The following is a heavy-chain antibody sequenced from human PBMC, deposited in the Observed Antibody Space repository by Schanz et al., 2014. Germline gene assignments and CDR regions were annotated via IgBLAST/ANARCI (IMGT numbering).Heavy chain of an antibody. D-gene: IGHD5-12*01. CDR3: ARDMNREATAPES. CDR1: GFTVSSNY. V-gene: IGHV3-7*01. J-gene: IGHJ5*02. Sequence: EVQLVESGGGLIQPGGSLRLSCAVSGFTVSSNYMSWVRQAPGKGLEWVANIKQDESERSYVDSVKGRFTISRDNAKNSLYLQMNSLRAEDTAVYYCARDMNREATAPESWGQGTLVTVSS. CDR2: IKQDESER.